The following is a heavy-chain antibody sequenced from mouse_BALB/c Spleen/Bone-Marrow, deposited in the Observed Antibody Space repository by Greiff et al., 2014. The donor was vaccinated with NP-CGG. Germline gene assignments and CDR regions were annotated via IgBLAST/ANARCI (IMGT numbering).Heavy chain of an antibody. J-gene: IGHJ1*01. CDR2: IWAGGST. D-gene: IGHD2-3*01. CDR3: ARVYLRYFDV. CDR1: GFSLTSYG. Sequence: VQLQQSGPGLVAPSQSLSITCTVSGFSLTSYGVHWVRQPPGKGLEWLGVIWAGGSTNYSSALMSRLSISKDNSKSQVFLKMNSLQTDDTAMYYCARVYLRYFDVWGAGTTVTVSS. V-gene: IGHV2-9*02.